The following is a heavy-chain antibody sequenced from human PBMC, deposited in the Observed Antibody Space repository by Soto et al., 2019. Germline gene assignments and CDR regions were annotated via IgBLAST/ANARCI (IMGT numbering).Heavy chain of an antibody. V-gene: IGHV1-18*01. CDR1: GYTFTSYG. CDR3: ARVSHYYDSSGLNWYFDL. Sequence: GASVKVSCKASGYTFTSYGISWVRQAPGQGLEWMGWISAYNGNTNYAQKLQGRVTMTTDTSTSTAYMELRSLRSDDTAVYYCARVSHYYDSSGLNWYFDLWGRGTLVTVSS. CDR2: ISAYNGNT. J-gene: IGHJ2*01. D-gene: IGHD3-22*01.